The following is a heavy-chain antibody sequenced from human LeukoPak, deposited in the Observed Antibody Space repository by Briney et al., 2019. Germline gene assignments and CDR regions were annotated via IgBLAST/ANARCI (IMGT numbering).Heavy chain of an antibody. CDR1: GFTLSSYE. CDR3: AELGITMIGGV. J-gene: IGHJ6*04. V-gene: IGHV3-48*03. D-gene: IGHD3-10*02. Sequence: PGGSLRLSCAASGFTLSSYEMNWVRQAPGKGLEWVSYISSSGSTIYYADSVKGRFTISRDNAKNSLYLQMNSLGAEDTAVYYCAELGITMIGGVWGKGTTVTISS. CDR2: ISSSGSTI.